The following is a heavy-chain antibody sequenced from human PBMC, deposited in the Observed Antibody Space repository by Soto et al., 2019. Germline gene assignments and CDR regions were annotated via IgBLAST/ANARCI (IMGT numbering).Heavy chain of an antibody. Sequence: GESLKISCKGSGYSFTTYWIGWVRQMPGKGLEWMGIIYPGDSDTRYSPSFQGQVTISADKSINTAYLQWRSLKASDTAMYYCARRSYCGGDCYLFGMDVWGQGTPVTVSS. J-gene: IGHJ6*02. CDR1: GYSFTTYW. CDR3: ARRSYCGGDCYLFGMDV. CDR2: IYPGDSDT. D-gene: IGHD2-21*02. V-gene: IGHV5-51*01.